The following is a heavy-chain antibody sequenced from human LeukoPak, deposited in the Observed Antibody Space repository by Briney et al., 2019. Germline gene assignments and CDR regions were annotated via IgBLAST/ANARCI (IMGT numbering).Heavy chain of an antibody. V-gene: IGHV3-30*19. CDR2: ISYDGSNK. Sequence: GGSLRLSCAASGFTFSSYGMHWVRQAPGKGLEWVAVISYDGSNKYYADSVKGRFTISRDNSKNTLYLQMNSLRAEDTAVYYCARDYDSSGYYLGAFDIWGQGTMVTVSS. CDR1: GFTFSSYG. D-gene: IGHD3-22*01. J-gene: IGHJ3*02. CDR3: ARDYDSSGYYLGAFDI.